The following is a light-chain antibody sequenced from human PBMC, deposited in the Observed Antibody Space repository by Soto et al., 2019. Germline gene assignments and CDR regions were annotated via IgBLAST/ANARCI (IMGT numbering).Light chain of an antibody. Sequence: DIQMTQSPSSLSASVGDRVTITCRASQSISSYLNWYQQKPGKAPKLLIYAASSLQSGVPSRFSGSGSGTDFTLTISSVQPDDFAIYFCQQSYSTPPTFGQGTTLEIK. CDR1: QSISSY. V-gene: IGKV1-39*01. CDR3: QQSYSTPPT. CDR2: AAS. J-gene: IGKJ2*01.